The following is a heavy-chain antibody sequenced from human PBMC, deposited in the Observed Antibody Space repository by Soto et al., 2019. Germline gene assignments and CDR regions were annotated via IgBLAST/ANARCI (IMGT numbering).Heavy chain of an antibody. J-gene: IGHJ4*02. Sequence: GGSLRLSCAASGFTFSSYSMNWVRQAPGKGLEWVSSISSSSSYIYYADSVKGRFTISRDNAKNSLYLQMNSLRAEDTAVYYCARDPAHYDFWCGYVKGEGYYFDYWGQGTLVTVSS. CDR3: ARDPAHYDFWCGYVKGEGYYFDY. D-gene: IGHD3-3*01. V-gene: IGHV3-21*01. CDR1: GFTFSSYS. CDR2: ISSSSSYI.